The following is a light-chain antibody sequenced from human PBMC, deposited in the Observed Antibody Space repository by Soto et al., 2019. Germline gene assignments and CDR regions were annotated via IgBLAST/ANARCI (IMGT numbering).Light chain of an antibody. CDR3: QQHDTSSWT. J-gene: IGKJ1*01. V-gene: IGKV3-20*01. CDR1: QSVSSGY. Sequence: EIVLTQSPGTLSLSPGERATLSCRASQSVSSGYLTWYQQKPGQAPRLLIYGASSRAAGIPDRFSGSGFGTDFTLTISRLEPEDFAVYYCQQHDTSSWTFGQGTKVDIK. CDR2: GAS.